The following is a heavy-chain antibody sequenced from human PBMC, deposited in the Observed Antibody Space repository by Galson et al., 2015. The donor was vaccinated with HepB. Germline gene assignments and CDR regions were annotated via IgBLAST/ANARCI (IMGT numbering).Heavy chain of an antibody. CDR2: ISAYNGNT. V-gene: IGHV1-18*04. D-gene: IGHD3-22*01. J-gene: IGHJ4*02. CDR1: GYTFTSYG. Sequence: SVKVSCKASGYTFTSYGISWVRQAPGQGLEWMGWISAYNGNTNYAQKLQGRVTMTTDTSTSTAYMELRSLRSDDTAVYYCARDPAPDSSGYRLEYYFDYWGQGTLVTVSS. CDR3: ARDPAPDSSGYRLEYYFDY.